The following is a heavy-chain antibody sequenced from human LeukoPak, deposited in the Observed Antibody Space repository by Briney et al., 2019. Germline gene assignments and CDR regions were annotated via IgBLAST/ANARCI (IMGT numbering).Heavy chain of an antibody. CDR1: GFTFSSNA. V-gene: IGHV3-23*01. D-gene: IGHD3-9*01. J-gene: IGHJ6*03. Sequence: GGSLRLSCAASGFTFSSNAMSWVRQAPGKGLEWVSVISGSGGSTYYADSVKGRFTISRDNSKNTLYLQMNSLTVEDTAVYYCAKYYDILTGYYEAYYHYYYMDVWGKGATVTVSS. CDR2: ISGSGGST. CDR3: AKYYDILTGYYEAYYHYYYMDV.